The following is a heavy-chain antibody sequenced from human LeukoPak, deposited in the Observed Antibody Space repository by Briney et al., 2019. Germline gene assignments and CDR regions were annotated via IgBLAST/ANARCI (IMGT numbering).Heavy chain of an antibody. CDR2: IKQDGSEK. J-gene: IGHJ6*02. D-gene: IGHD3-3*01. CDR3: ARGPSITIFGVVIGASLMDV. CDR1: GFTFSSYW. Sequence: GGSLRLSCAASGFTFSSYWMSWVRQAPGKGLEWVANIKQDGSEKYYVDSVKGRFTISRDNAKNSLYLQMNSLRAEDTAVYYCARGPSITIFGVVIGASLMDVWGRGTTVTVSS. V-gene: IGHV3-7*04.